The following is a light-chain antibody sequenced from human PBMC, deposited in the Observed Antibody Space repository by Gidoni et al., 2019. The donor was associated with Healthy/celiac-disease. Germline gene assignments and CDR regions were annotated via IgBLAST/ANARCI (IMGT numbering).Light chain of an antibody. V-gene: IGKV1-27*01. CDR1: QGIRNY. CDR2: AAS. Sequence: DIQMAQSPSSLSASVGDRVTITCRASQGIRNYLDWYQQKPGKVPKLLIYAASTLQSGVPSRFRGSGTGTDFTLTIRSVQPEDVAIYYCQKYNSAPLTFGGXTKVEIK. J-gene: IGKJ4*01. CDR3: QKYNSAPLT.